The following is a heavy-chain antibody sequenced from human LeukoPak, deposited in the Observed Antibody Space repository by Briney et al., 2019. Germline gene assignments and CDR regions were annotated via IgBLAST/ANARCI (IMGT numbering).Heavy chain of an antibody. CDR1: GFTLTSDA. CDR3: AKCSTSAYTTGWCNWIDP. D-gene: IGHD6-19*01. J-gene: IGHJ5*02. Sequence: GGSLRLSCVASGFTLTSDAMNWVRQAPGKGLEWVSSTVSRGTTQYADSVKGRFTVSRDTSKNTLYLQMNSLRADDTAVYYCAKCSTSAYTTGWCNWIDPWGQGTLVTVSS. CDR2: TVSRGTT. V-gene: IGHV3-23*01.